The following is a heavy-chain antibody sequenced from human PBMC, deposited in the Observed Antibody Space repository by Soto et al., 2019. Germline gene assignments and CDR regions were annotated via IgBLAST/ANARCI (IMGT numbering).Heavy chain of an antibody. J-gene: IGHJ5*02. V-gene: IGHV1-69*13. D-gene: IGHD5-18*01. CDR1: GGTLSSYA. Sequence: GASVKVSCKASGGTLSSYAISWVRQAPGQGLEWMGGIIPIFGTANYAQKFQGRVTITADESTSTAYMELSSLRSEDTAVYYCARGGLQLWFANWFDPWGQGTLVTVSS. CDR3: ARGGLQLWFANWFDP. CDR2: IIPIFGTA.